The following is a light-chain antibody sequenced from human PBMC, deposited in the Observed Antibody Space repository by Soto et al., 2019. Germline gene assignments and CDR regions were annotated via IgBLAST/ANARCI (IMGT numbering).Light chain of an antibody. V-gene: IGLV1-40*01. CDR2: GNN. Sequence: QSVLTQPPSVSGAPGQRVTISCTGNSSNIGAGYDVHWYQQLPGTAPKLLIYGNNNRPSGVPDRFSGSKSGTSASLAITGLQAEDEADYYCQSYDYSLGVFGGGTKLTVL. CDR3: QSYDYSLGV. J-gene: IGLJ2*01. CDR1: SSNIGAGYD.